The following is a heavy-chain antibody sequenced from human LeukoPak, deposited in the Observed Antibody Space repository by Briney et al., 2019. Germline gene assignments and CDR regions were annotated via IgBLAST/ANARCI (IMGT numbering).Heavy chain of an antibody. V-gene: IGHV3-74*01. J-gene: IGHJ4*02. CDR3: ARADLVGGRSGGSYFDY. D-gene: IGHD1-26*01. Sequence: GGPLRLSCAASGFTFSSYWMHWVRQAPGKGLVWVSRINSDGSSANYADSVKGRFTISRDNANNTLYLQVNSLRVEDTAVYYCARADLVGGRSGGSYFDYWGQGTLVTVSS. CDR1: GFTFSSYW. CDR2: INSDGSSA.